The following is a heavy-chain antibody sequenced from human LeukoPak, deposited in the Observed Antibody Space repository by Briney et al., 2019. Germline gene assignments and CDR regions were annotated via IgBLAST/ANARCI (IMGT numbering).Heavy chain of an antibody. V-gene: IGHV4-59*11. Sequence: SETLSLTCTVSGASISSQYWGWIRQPPGKGLEWIGNFYYSGTNYNPSLESRVTISVDTSNNQFSLKLSSVTAADTAVYYCASFSSSFDYWGQGTLVTVSS. D-gene: IGHD6-6*01. CDR1: GASISSQY. CDR3: ASFSSSFDY. CDR2: FYYSGT. J-gene: IGHJ4*02.